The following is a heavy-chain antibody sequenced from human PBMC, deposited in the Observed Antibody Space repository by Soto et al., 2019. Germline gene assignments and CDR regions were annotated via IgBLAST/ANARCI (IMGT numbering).Heavy chain of an antibody. D-gene: IGHD3-10*01. CDR1: GFTFSGSA. CDR3: TRPVGSGSCA. Sequence: GSLRLSCAASGFTFSGSAMHWVRQASGKGLEWVGRIRSKANSYATAYAASVKGRFTISRDDSKNTAYLQMNSLKTEDTAVYYCTRPVGSGSCAWGQGTLVTVSS. V-gene: IGHV3-73*01. CDR2: IRSKANSYAT. J-gene: IGHJ5*02.